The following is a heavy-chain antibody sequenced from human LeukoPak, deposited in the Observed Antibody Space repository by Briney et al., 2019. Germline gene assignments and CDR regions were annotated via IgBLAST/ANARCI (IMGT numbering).Heavy chain of an antibody. D-gene: IGHD2-2*01. Sequence: PGGSLRLSCEAPEFTFNNYVVYWVRQAPGKGLEWVSAISGSGGSTYYADSVKGRFTISRDNSKNTLYLQMNSLRAEDTAVYYCAKDRWRVVPAATFDYWGQGTLVTVSS. CDR2: ISGSGGST. CDR1: EFTFNNYV. J-gene: IGHJ4*02. CDR3: AKDRWRVVPAATFDY. V-gene: IGHV3-23*01.